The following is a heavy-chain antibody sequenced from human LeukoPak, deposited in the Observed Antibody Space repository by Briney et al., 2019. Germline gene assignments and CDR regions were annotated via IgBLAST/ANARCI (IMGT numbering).Heavy chain of an antibody. CDR2: ISSSSTTI. Sequence: ITSIQQAPGKGLEWVSDISSSSTTIYYADSVKGRFTISRDNAKNSLYLQMNSLRAEDTAVYYCASWAGAAPGFHGPFDYWGKGTVVTVSS. CDR3: ASWAGAAPGFHGPFDY. V-gene: IGHV3-48*01. J-gene: IGHJ4*02. D-gene: IGHD6-13*01.